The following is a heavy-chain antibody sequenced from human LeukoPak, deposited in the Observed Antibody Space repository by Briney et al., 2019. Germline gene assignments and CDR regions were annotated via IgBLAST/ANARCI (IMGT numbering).Heavy chain of an antibody. V-gene: IGHV1-2*02. CDR1: GYTFTGYY. J-gene: IGHJ6*03. Sequence: ASVKVSCKASGYTFTGYYMQWVRQAPGQGLEWMGWINPNSGGTNYAQKFQGRVTMTRDTSISTAYMELSRLRSDDTAVYYCAISCSGGSCYSGGNYYMDVWGKGTTVTVSS. CDR2: INPNSGGT. CDR3: AISCSGGSCYSGGNYYMDV. D-gene: IGHD2-15*01.